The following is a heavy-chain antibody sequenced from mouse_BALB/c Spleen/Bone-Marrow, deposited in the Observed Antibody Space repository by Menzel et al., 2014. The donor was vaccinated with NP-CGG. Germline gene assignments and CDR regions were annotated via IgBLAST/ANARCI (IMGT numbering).Heavy chain of an antibody. CDR3: TRDDGFYGMDR. V-gene: IGHV5-6-3*01. J-gene: IGHJ4*01. CDR1: GFTFSNYG. Sequence: DVMLVESGGGLVKPGGSLKLSCAASGFTFSNYGMYWVRQTPDKRLELVATINNNGGKTYSTDNVKGRFTISRDNAKNTLYLQMSSLTSEDSAMYCCTRDDGFYGMDRWGQGTSVTVSS. CDR2: INNNGGKT. D-gene: IGHD1-1*01.